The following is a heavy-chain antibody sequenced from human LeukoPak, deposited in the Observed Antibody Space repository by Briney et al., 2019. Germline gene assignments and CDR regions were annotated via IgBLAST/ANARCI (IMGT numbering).Heavy chain of an antibody. J-gene: IGHJ4*02. CDR3: ATAEYSSSSPDY. CDR2: FDPEDGET. Sequence: ASVKVSCKVSGYTLTGLSMHWVRQAPGKGLEWMGGFDPEDGETIYAQKFQGRVTMTEDTSTDTAYMELSSLRSEDTAVYYCATAEYSSSSPDYWGQGTLVTVSS. D-gene: IGHD6-6*01. CDR1: GYTLTGLS. V-gene: IGHV1-24*01.